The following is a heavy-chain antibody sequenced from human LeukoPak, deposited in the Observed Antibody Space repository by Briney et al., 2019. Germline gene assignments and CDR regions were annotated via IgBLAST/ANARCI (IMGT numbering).Heavy chain of an antibody. J-gene: IGHJ6*03. CDR1: GFTFSSYW. CDR2: IKQDGSEK. Sequence: PGGSLRLSCAASGFTFSSYWMSWVRQAPGKGLEWVANIKQDGSEKYYVDSVKGRFTISRDNAKNSLYLQMNSLRAEDTAVYYCARDPYSGAYYEGYYYYYMDVWGKGTTVTVSS. V-gene: IGHV3-7*01. CDR3: ARDPYSGAYYEGYYYYYMDV. D-gene: IGHD1-26*01.